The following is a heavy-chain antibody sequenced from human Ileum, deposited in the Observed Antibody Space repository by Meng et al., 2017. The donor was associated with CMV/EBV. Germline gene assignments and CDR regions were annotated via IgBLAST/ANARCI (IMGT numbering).Heavy chain of an antibody. CDR1: GYTFTDYY. CDR2: IKPHSGDT. Sequence: QVQAAHSGTEVKNPGASVKVSCKASGYTFTDYYMHWVRQAPGQGLEWMGWIKPHSGDTKYEKKFQGRVTMTSDTSISTVYMELTRLTPDDTAIYYCAREIIMAARAFGYWGQGTLVTVSS. V-gene: IGHV1-2*02. D-gene: IGHD5-12*01. J-gene: IGHJ4*02. CDR3: AREIIMAARAFGY.